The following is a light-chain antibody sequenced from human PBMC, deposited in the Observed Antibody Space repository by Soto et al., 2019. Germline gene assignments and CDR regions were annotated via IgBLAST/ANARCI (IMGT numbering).Light chain of an antibody. CDR2: DVS. V-gene: IGLV2-11*01. J-gene: IGLJ2*01. CDR1: SSDVGGYNY. CDR3: VSYVGGFVV. Sequence: QSVLTQPRSVSGSPGQSVTISCTGTSSDVGGYNYVSWYQQHPGKAPKLMIYDVSKRPSVVPDRFSGSKSGNTASLTISGLQDEDEDDYYCVSYVGGFVVFGGGTKLTVL.